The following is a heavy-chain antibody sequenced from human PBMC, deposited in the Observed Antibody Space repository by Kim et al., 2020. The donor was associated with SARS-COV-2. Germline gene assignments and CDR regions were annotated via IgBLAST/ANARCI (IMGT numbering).Heavy chain of an antibody. D-gene: IGHD3-16*02. CDR3: ARDELSGYDYVWGSYRSYGMDV. CDR2: IYYSGST. CDR1: VGSISSGGYY. Sequence: SDTLSLTCTVSVGSISSGGYYWSWIRQHPGKGLEWIGYIYYSGSTYYNPSLKSRVTISVDTSKNQFSLKLRSVTAADTAVYYCARDELSGYDYVWGSYRSYGMDVWGQGTTVTVSS. V-gene: IGHV4-31*03. J-gene: IGHJ6*02.